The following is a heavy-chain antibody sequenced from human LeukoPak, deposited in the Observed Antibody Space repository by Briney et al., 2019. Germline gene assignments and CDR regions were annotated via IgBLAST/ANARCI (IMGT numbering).Heavy chain of an antibody. D-gene: IGHD6-19*01. V-gene: IGHV1-46*01. CDR3: GRGGRERYSSGWTDAFDI. CDR2: INPSGGST. CDR1: RYTFTSYY. J-gene: IGHJ3*02. Sequence: ASVKDSRKASRYTFTSYYMHWVRPAPGQGLEWMGIINPSGGSTSYAQKFQGRVTMTRDTSTSTVYMELSSLSSEDTAVYYCGRGGRERYSSGWTDAFDIWGQGTMVTVSS.